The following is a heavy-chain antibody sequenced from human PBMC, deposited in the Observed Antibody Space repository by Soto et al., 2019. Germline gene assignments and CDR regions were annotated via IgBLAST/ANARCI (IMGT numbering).Heavy chain of an antibody. D-gene: IGHD5-18*01. CDR1: GYSFSSYT. V-gene: IGHV1-3*04. CDR3: ARRGLSTPMVRVRHF. Sequence: ASVKVSCKASGYSFSSYTIHWVRQTPGQRLEWMGWVNTANGRTTYSEKFQGRLNITRDTSASTTYMEPSSLSFEDTAVYYCARRGLSTPMVRVRHFWGKRTPVTVSS. CDR2: VNTANGRT. J-gene: IGHJ4*02.